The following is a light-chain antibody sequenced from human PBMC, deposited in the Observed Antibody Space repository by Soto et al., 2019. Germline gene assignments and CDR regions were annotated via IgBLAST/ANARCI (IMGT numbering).Light chain of an antibody. CDR3: QQRSNWPPSIT. V-gene: IGKV3-11*01. CDR2: DAS. Sequence: EIVLTQSPATRSLSPGERATLSWRASQSVSSYLAWYQQKPGQAPRLLIYDASNRATGIPARFSGSGSGTDFTLTISSLEPEDFAVYYCQQRSNWPPSITFGQGTRLEIK. CDR1: QSVSSY. J-gene: IGKJ5*01.